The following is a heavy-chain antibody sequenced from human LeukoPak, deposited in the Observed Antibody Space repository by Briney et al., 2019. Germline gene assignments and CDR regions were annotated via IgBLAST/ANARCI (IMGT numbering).Heavy chain of an antibody. J-gene: IGHJ6*03. CDR3: AKTSLSDPSGHYYYMDV. Sequence: GGPLRLFCAASGFTFSNFGMHWVRQAPGKGVEGVAFIRFDGTSELYADSVKARFTISRDNSQNTVSLQLNNLRIEDTALYYCAKTSLSDPSGHYYYMDVWGKGTTVTVSS. V-gene: IGHV3-30*02. CDR1: GFTFSNFG. D-gene: IGHD3-3*01. CDR2: IRFDGTSE.